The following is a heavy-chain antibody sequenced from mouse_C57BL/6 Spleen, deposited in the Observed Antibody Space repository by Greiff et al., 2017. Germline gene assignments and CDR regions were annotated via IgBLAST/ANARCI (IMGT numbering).Heavy chain of an antibody. V-gene: IGHV1-69*01. CDR1: GYTFTSYW. CDR3: ARRGSSGLDY. CDR2: IDPSDSYT. J-gene: IGHJ4*01. D-gene: IGHD1-1*01. Sequence: VQLQQPGAELVMPGASVKLSCKASGYTFTSYWMHWVKQRPGQGLEWIGEIDPSDSYTNYNQKFKGKSTLTVDKSSSTAYMQLSSLTSEDSAVYYCARRGSSGLDYWGQGTSVTVSS.